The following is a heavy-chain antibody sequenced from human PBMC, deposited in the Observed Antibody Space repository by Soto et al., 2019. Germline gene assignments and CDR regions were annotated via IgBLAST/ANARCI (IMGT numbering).Heavy chain of an antibody. J-gene: IGHJ1*01. CDR3: AADLRCSGGSCRPQTDYFQH. CDR2: IVVGSGNT. Sequence: QMPLVQSGPEVKKPGTSVKVSCKASGFTFTSSAMQWVRQARGQRLEWIGWIVVGSGNTNYAQKFQERVTITRDMSTSTAYMELSSLRSEDTAVYYCAADLRCSGGSCRPQTDYFQHWGQGTLVTVSS. V-gene: IGHV1-58*02. CDR1: GFTFTSSA. D-gene: IGHD2-15*01.